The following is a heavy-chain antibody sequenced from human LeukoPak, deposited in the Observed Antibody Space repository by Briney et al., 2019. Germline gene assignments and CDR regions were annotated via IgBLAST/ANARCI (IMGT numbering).Heavy chain of an antibody. CDR3: AKDTGYSTGWYAVDY. J-gene: IGHJ4*02. CDR2: IGANGGPK. CDR1: GFTVSSSY. V-gene: IGHV3-23*01. Sequence: GGSLRLSCAASGFTVSSSYMTWVRQAPGKGLEWVSVIGANGGPKYYTDSVKGRFTISRDSSKNTLYLQMNSLRADDTAIYYCAKDTGYSTGWYAVDYWGQGTLVTVSS. D-gene: IGHD6-19*01.